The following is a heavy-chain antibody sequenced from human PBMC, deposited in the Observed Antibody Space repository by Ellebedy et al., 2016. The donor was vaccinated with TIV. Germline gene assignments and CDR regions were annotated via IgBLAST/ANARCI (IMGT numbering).Heavy chain of an antibody. V-gene: IGHV3-48*04. CDR1: GFSFSTYG. CDR3: ARGLFGSGRYSCDY. D-gene: IGHD3-10*01. J-gene: IGHJ4*02. Sequence: GESLKISCVASGFSFSTYGMNWVRQAPGKGLEWLSYITSTSDTKYYANSVKGRFTISRDNPKNSMYLQMDSLRAEDTGVYYCARGLFGSGRYSCDYWGQGTLVIVSS. CDR2: ITSTSDTK.